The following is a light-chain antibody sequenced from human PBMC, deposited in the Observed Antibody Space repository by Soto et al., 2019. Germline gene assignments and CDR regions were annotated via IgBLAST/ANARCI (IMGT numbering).Light chain of an antibody. J-gene: IGKJ1*01. V-gene: IGKV1-5*03. Sequence: DIQMTQSPSTLPASVGDRVTITCRASQTIGDWLAWYQQKPGKVPKLLIYKACTLEGGVPSRFSGSGSGTEFTLPISSLQPDDFATYYCQQSHFYWTFGQGTKVEIK. CDR2: KAC. CDR1: QTIGDW. CDR3: QQSHFYWT.